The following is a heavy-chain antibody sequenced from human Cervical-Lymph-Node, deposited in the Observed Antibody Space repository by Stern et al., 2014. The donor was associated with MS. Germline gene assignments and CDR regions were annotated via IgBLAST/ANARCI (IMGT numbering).Heavy chain of an antibody. Sequence: QVQLVQSGGGVVQPGRSLRLSCAASGFTFSSYGMHWVRQAPGKGLEWVAVIWYDGSNKDYADSVKGPFTISRDNSKNTLYLQMNSLRAEDTAVYYCARDRYYYGSGRPTYNWFDPWGQGTLVTVSS. CDR2: IWYDGSNK. CDR1: GFTFSSYG. V-gene: IGHV3-33*01. D-gene: IGHD3-10*01. CDR3: ARDRYYYGSGRPTYNWFDP. J-gene: IGHJ5*02.